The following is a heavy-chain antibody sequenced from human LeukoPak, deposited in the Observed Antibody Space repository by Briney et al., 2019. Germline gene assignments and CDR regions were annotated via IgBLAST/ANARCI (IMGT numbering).Heavy chain of an antibody. J-gene: IGHJ4*02. V-gene: IGHV3-30*03. CDR1: GFTFSSYG. D-gene: IGHD2-2*01. CDR3: ARSVSSYYFDY. Sequence: GGSLRLSCAASGFTFSSYGMHWVRQAPGKGLEWVAVISYDGSNKYYADSVKGRFTISRDNSKNTLYLQMNSLRAEDTAVYYCARSVSSYYFDYWGQGTLVTVSS. CDR2: ISYDGSNK.